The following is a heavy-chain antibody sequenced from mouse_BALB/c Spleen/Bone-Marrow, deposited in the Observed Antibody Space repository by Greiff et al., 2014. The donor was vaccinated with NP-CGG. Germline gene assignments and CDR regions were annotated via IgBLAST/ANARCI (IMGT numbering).Heavy chain of an antibody. J-gene: IGHJ3*01. CDR2: ISSGGRYI. Sequence: EVQLVESGGGLVKPGGSLKLSCAASGFTFSSHVMSWVRQSPEKRLEWVAEISSGGRYIYYPDTETGRFTISRDNAKNTLYLEMSSLRSEDTAMYYCTRGLNFAYWGQGTLVTVSA. CDR3: TRGLNFAY. CDR1: GFTFSSHV. V-gene: IGHV5-9-4*01.